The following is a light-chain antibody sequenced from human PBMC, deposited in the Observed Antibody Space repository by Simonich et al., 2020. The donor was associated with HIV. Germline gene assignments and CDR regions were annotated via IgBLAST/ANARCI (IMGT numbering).Light chain of an antibody. Sequence: EIVMTQSPATLSVSPGERATLSCRASQTVSSNLAWYQQEPGQAPRLLIYGESTRATGIPARFSGSGSGTEFTLTISSLQSEDFAVYYCQQYRNWPPTFGGGTKVEI. V-gene: IGKV3-15*01. CDR2: GES. J-gene: IGKJ4*01. CDR1: QTVSSN. CDR3: QQYRNWPPT.